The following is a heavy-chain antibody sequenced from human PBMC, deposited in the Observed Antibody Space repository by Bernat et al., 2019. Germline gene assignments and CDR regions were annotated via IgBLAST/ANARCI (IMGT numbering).Heavy chain of an antibody. CDR3: ARERLPYDSSGIGDAFDI. J-gene: IGHJ3*02. CDR2: IIPILGIA. D-gene: IGHD3-22*01. CDR1: GGTFSSYT. Sequence: QVQLVQSGAEVKKPGSSVKVSCKASGGTFSSYTIRWVRQAPGQGLEWMGRIIPILGIANYAQKFQGRVTITADKSTSTAYMELSSLRSEDTAVYYCARERLPYDSSGIGDAFDIWGQGTMVTVSS. V-gene: IGHV1-69*08.